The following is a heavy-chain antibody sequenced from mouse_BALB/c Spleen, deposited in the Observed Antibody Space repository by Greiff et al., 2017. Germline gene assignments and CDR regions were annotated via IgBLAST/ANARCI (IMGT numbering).Heavy chain of an antibody. CDR2: ISSGGSYT. Sequence: EVKLQESGGDLVKPGGSLKLSCAASGFTFSSYGMSWVRQTPDKRLEWVATISSGGSYTYYPDSVKGRFTISRDNAKNTLYLQMSSLKSEDTAMYYCARHKDAPVYWGQGTTLTVSS. J-gene: IGHJ2*01. V-gene: IGHV5-6*01. CDR1: GFTFSSYG. CDR3: ARHKDAPVY.